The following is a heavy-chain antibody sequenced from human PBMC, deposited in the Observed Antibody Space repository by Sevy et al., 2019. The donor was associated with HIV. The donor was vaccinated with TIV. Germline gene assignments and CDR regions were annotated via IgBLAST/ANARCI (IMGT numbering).Heavy chain of an antibody. CDR3: AKDSGISAQIVVALRY. CDR1: GVTFSSYA. D-gene: IGHD3-22*01. J-gene: IGHJ4*02. V-gene: IGHV3-23*01. Sequence: GASLRLSCADSGVTFSSYAMSWVRQAPGKGLEWVSTISGHGGSTYYAGAVKGRFTISRDNSKKMVYLQMNSLRAEDTAVYYCAKDSGISAQIVVALRYWGQGTQVTVSS. CDR2: ISGHGGST.